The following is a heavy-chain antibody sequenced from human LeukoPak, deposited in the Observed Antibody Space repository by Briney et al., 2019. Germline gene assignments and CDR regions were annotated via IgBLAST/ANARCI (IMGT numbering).Heavy chain of an antibody. D-gene: IGHD3-3*01. J-gene: IGHJ6*02. Sequence: SETLSLTCTVSGGSISSYYRTWIRQPPGKGLEWIGYIYYSGSTNYNPSLKSRVTISVDTSKKHFSLKLSSVTAADTAVYYCARHFAGPGTYIPYYGMDVWGQGTTVTVS. CDR3: ARHFAGPGTYIPYYGMDV. CDR1: GGSISSYY. V-gene: IGHV4-59*08. CDR2: IYYSGST.